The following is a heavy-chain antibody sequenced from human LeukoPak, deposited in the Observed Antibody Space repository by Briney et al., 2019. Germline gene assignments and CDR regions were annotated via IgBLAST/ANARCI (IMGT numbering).Heavy chain of an antibody. J-gene: IGHJ4*02. D-gene: IGHD2-15*01. CDR1: GFTFSSYA. Sequence: GGSLRLSCAASGFTFSSYAMSWVRQAPGKGLEWVAAISGSGGSTYYADSVKGRFTISRDNSKNTLYLQMNSLRAEDTAVYYCAKSGSDIVVVVAATEFDYWGQGTLVTVSS. V-gene: IGHV3-23*01. CDR3: AKSGSDIVVVVAATEFDY. CDR2: ISGSGGST.